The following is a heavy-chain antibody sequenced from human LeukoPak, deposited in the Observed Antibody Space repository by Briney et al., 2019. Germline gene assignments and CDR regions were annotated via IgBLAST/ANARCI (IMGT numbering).Heavy chain of an antibody. D-gene: IGHD2-8*01. V-gene: IGHV4-59*01. Sequence: SETLSLTCTVPGGSISSYYWSWIRQPPGKGLEWIGHIYYSGSTSYIPSLKSRLTISVDTSKNQFSLKLSSVTAADTAVYYCARELRPPRRNNGYYYYYMDVWGKGTTVTVSS. J-gene: IGHJ6*03. CDR2: IYYSGST. CDR1: GGSISSYY. CDR3: ARELRPPRRNNGYYYYYMDV.